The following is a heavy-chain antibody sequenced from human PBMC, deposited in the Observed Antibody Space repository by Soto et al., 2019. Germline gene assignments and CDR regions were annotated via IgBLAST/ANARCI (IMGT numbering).Heavy chain of an antibody. J-gene: IGHJ4*02. Sequence: SETLSLTCSVSGDSINSDKYYWGWIRQPPGKGLEWIGSIYYRGNTYYNTSLQTRVTIPLDKSKSQFSLKLTSVTAADSALYFCARLEGLATISYYFDFWGQGALVTVSS. CDR3: ARLEGLATISYYFDF. CDR1: GDSINSDKYY. D-gene: IGHD3-9*01. CDR2: IYYRGNT. V-gene: IGHV4-39*01.